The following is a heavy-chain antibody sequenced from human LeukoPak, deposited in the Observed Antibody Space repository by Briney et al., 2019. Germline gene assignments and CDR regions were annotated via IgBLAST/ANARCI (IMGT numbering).Heavy chain of an antibody. CDR3: ARSGRLALYYYYGTDV. D-gene: IGHD3-10*01. J-gene: IGHJ6*02. Sequence: ASVKVSCKASGYTFTSYDINWVRQATGQGLEWMGWMNPNSGNTGYAQKFQGRVTMTRNTSISTAYMELSSLRSEDTAVYYCARSGRLALYYYYGTDVWGQGTTVTVSS. CDR1: GYTFTSYD. V-gene: IGHV1-8*01. CDR2: MNPNSGNT.